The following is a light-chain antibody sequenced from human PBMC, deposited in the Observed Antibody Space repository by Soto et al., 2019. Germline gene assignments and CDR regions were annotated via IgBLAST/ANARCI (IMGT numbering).Light chain of an antibody. CDR1: QSVSSSY. V-gene: IGKV3-20*01. CDR3: QQYGSSPRT. J-gene: IGKJ2*01. CDR2: DAS. Sequence: EIVLTQSPGTLSLSPGERATLSCRASQSVSSSYLAWYQQKPGQAPRLLIYDASSRATGIPDRFSGSGSGTDFTVTISRLEPEYFAVFYCQQYGSSPRTFGQGTKLEIK.